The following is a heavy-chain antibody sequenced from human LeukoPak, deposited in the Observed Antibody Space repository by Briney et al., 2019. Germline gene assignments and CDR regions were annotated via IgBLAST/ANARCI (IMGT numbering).Heavy chain of an antibody. D-gene: IGHD3-9*01. Sequence: ASVKVSCKASGYTFASYGISWVGQAPGQGLEWMGWISAYNGNTNYAQKLQGRVTMTTDTSTSTAYMELRSLRSDDTAVYYCASGRRGDILTWDDAFDIWGQGTMVTVSS. CDR3: ASGRRGDILTWDDAFDI. J-gene: IGHJ3*02. V-gene: IGHV1-18*01. CDR2: ISAYNGNT. CDR1: GYTFASYG.